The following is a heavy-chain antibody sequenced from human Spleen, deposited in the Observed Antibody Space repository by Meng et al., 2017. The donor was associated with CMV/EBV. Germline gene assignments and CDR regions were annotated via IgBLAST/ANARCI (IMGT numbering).Heavy chain of an antibody. CDR1: TSYD. CDR2: MNPNSGNT. CDR3: ARMTTVTTPTLYYYYYGMDV. Sequence: TSYDINWVRQATGQGLEWMGWMNPNSGNTGYAQKFQGRVTITRNTSISTAYMELSSLRSEDTAVYYCARMTTVTTPTLYYYYYGMDVWGQGTTVTVSS. D-gene: IGHD4-11*01. V-gene: IGHV1-8*03. J-gene: IGHJ6*02.